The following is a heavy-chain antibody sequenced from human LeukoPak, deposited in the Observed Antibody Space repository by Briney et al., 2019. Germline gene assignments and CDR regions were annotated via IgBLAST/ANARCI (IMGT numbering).Heavy chain of an antibody. D-gene: IGHD6-13*01. Sequence: PGGSPRLSCAASGFTFSSYGMHWVRQAPGKGLEWVAFIRYDGSNKYYADSVKGRFTISRDNSKNTLYLQMNSLRAEDTAVYYCAKDLIAAAGTYYYYYYMDVWGKGTTVTVSS. CDR2: IRYDGSNK. J-gene: IGHJ6*03. V-gene: IGHV3-30*02. CDR1: GFTFSSYG. CDR3: AKDLIAAAGTYYYYYYMDV.